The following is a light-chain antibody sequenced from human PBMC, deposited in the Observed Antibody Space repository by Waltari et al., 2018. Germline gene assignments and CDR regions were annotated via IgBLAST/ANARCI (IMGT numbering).Light chain of an antibody. J-gene: IGLJ2*01. Sequence: GQSITISCTGTSSDVGGYTYVSWYQQHPGKAPKLMIYDVSKRPSGVSNRFSGSKSGNTASLTISGLQAEDEADYYCSSYTSSSTLVFGGGTKLTVL. CDR1: SSDVGGYTY. V-gene: IGLV2-14*04. CDR2: DVS. CDR3: SSYTSSSTLV.